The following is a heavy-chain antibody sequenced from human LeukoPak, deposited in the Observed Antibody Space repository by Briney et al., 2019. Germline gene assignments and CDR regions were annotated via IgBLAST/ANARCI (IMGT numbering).Heavy chain of an antibody. D-gene: IGHD3-10*01. CDR2: IYHSGST. V-gene: IGHV4-4*02. Sequence: SETLSLTCAVSGGSISSSNWWSWVRQPPGKGLEWIGEIYHSGSTNYNPSLKSRVTISVDKSKNQFSLKLSSVTAADTAVYYCARQHYYGSGSFDYWGQGTLVTVSS. J-gene: IGHJ4*02. CDR1: GGSISSSNW. CDR3: ARQHYYGSGSFDY.